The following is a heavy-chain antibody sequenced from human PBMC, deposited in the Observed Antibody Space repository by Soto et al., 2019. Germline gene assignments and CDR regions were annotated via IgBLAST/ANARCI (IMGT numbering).Heavy chain of an antibody. J-gene: IGHJ6*02. Sequence: QVQLQESGPGLVKPSETLSLTCTVSGDSISSYYWSWIRQPPGKGLEWIGYVYYSGRTNYDPSLKSRVTISVDTSKNQFSLKLSSVTAADTAVYYCARSRGRNDYGMDVWGQGTTVTVSS. CDR1: GDSISSYY. D-gene: IGHD3-10*01. CDR3: ARSRGRNDYGMDV. V-gene: IGHV4-59*08. CDR2: VYYSGRT.